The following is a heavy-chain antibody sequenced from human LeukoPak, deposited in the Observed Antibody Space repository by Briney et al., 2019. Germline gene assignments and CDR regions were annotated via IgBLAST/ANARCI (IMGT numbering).Heavy chain of an antibody. D-gene: IGHD3-22*01. CDR3: ARHVVAVGFDY. Sequence: GGSLRLSCAASGYTFSSYTMNWVRQAPGKGLEWVSSITSSSSYIYYADSVMGRFTISRDNANNSLYLQMNSLRAEDTAVYYCARHVVAVGFDYWGQGTLVTVSS. CDR2: ITSSSSYI. CDR1: GYTFSSYT. J-gene: IGHJ4*02. V-gene: IGHV3-21*01.